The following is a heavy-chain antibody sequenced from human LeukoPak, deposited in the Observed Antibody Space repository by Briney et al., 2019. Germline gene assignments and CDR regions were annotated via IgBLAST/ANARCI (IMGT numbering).Heavy chain of an antibody. CDR2: INPNSGGT. Sequence: ASVKVSCKASGYNLTGYYMHWVRQAPGQGLEWMGWINPNSGGTNYAQKFQGRVTMTRDTSISTAYMELSRLRSDDTAVYYCARDPGIAVAGMLDYWGQGTLVTVSS. V-gene: IGHV1-2*02. CDR3: ARDPGIAVAGMLDY. J-gene: IGHJ4*02. D-gene: IGHD6-19*01. CDR1: GYNLTGYY.